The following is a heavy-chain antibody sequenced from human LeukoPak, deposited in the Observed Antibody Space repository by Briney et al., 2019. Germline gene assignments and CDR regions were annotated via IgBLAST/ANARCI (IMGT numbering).Heavy chain of an antibody. CDR1: GFTFSSYI. CDR2: IRGSSNTI. V-gene: IGHV3-48*02. J-gene: IGHJ4*02. D-gene: IGHD1-1*01. CDR3: ARDYNFAFDY. Sequence: GGSLRLSCAVSGFTFSSYIVNWVRQAPGKGLEWVSYIRGSSNTIWYADSVKGRFTISIDNAKNSLYLQMNSLRDEDTAVYYCARDYNFAFDYWGQGTLVTVSS.